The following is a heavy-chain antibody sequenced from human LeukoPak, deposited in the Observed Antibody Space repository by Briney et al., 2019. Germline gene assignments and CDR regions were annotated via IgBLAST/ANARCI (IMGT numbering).Heavy chain of an antibody. Sequence: SQTLSLTCTVSGGSISYYYWSWIRQSPGKGLEWIGYIYYNGSTNYNPSLKSRVTISVDMSKNQFSLKVTSVTAADTAIYYCARKGGHFDYWGQGTLVTVSS. J-gene: IGHJ4*02. CDR3: ARKGGHFDY. CDR2: IYYNGST. CDR1: GGSISYYY. D-gene: IGHD2-15*01. V-gene: IGHV4-59*01.